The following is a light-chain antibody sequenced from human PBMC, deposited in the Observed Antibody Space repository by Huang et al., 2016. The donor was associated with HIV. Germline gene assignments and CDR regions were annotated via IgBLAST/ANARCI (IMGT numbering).Light chain of an antibody. CDR1: EGIRSYY. Sequence: EIVLTQSPGTLSLSPGERAALSCRASEGIRSYYVAWYQQKPGHAPRLLIYAASSRATGIPDRFSGSGSGTDFTLTISRLEPEDFAVYYCQHYGPTPSWTFGQGTKVEIK. CDR3: QHYGPTPSWT. CDR2: AAS. J-gene: IGKJ1*01. V-gene: IGKV3-20*01.